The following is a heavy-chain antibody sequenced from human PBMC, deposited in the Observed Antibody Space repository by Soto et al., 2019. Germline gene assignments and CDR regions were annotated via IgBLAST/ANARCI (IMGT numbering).Heavy chain of an antibody. CDR2: IKSKTDGGTT. D-gene: IGHD3-22*01. V-gene: IGHV3-15*07. CDR3: TTDPVTMIVVVPSSG. J-gene: IGHJ4*02. Sequence: NWVRQAPGKGLEWVGRIKSKTDGGTTDYAAPVKGRFTISRDDSKNTLYLQMNSLKTEDTAVYYCTTDPVTMIVVVPSSGWGQGTLVTVSS.